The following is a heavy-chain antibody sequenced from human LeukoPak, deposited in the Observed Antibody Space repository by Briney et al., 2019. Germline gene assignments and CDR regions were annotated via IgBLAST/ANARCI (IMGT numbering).Heavy chain of an antibody. J-gene: IGHJ4*02. V-gene: IGHV3-30-3*01. CDR1: GFTFSSYA. Sequence: HGGSLRLSCAASGFTFSSYAMHWVRQAPGKGLEWVAVISYDGSNKYYADSVKGRFTISRDNSKNTLYLQMNSLRAEDTAVYYCARDDLPVDYYDSSGYTSSFDYWGQGTLVTVSS. CDR3: ARDDLPVDYYDSSGYTSSFDY. CDR2: ISYDGSNK. D-gene: IGHD3-22*01.